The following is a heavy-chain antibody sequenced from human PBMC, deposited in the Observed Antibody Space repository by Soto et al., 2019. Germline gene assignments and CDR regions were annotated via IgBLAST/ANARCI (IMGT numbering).Heavy chain of an antibody. CDR3: AHWGEPNWFDP. J-gene: IGHJ5*02. CDR2: IYWDDDK. CDR1: GFSLSTSGVG. V-gene: IGHV2-5*02. D-gene: IGHD3-16*01. Sequence: QITLKESGPTLVKPTQPLTLTCTFSGFSLSTSGVGVGWIRQPPGKALEWLALIYWDDDKRYSPSLKSRLTITKDTSKNQVVLTMTNMDPLDTATYYCAHWGEPNWFDPWGQGTLVTVSS.